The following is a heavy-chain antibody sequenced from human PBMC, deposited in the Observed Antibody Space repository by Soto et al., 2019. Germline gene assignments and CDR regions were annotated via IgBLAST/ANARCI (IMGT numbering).Heavy chain of an antibody. CDR3: ATQDFRGATGTT. D-gene: IGHD1-1*01. V-gene: IGHV3-23*01. J-gene: IGHJ4*02. CDR1: GFTFNSYA. CDR2: INYSGGDT. Sequence: EVQLLESGGGLVQPGGSLRLSCAASGFTFNSYAMGWVRQAPGKGLEWVSLINYSGGDTYYADSVKGRFTISRDNSKNTPYLQMNSLRAEDMAVYYCATQDFRGATGTTWGQGTLVTVSS.